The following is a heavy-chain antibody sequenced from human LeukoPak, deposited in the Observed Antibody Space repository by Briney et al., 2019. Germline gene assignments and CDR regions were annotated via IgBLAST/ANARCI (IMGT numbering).Heavy chain of an antibody. D-gene: IGHD5-18*01. CDR3: ARIYSYGSYYFDY. CDR1: GGSISSGDYY. J-gene: IGHJ4*02. V-gene: IGHV4-61*08. Sequence: SESLSLTCTVSGGSISSGDYYWSWIRQPPGKGLEWIGYIYNSGSTNYNPSLKSRVTISVDTSKNQFSLKLSSVTAADTAVYYCARIYSYGSYYFDYWGQGTLVTVSS. CDR2: IYNSGST.